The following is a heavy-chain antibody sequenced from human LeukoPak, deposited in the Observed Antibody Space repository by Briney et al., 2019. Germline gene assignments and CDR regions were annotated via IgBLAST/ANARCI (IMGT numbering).Heavy chain of an antibody. CDR2: IYYSGST. D-gene: IGHD2-2*01. J-gene: IGHJ3*02. CDR3: ARENVVVPAAGDAFDI. V-gene: IGHV4-59*01. CDR1: GGSTSSYY. Sequence: SETLSLTCTVSGGSTSSYYWSWIRQPPGKGPEWIGYIYYSGSTNYNPSLKSRVTISVDTSKNQFSLKLSSVTAADTAVYYCARENVVVPAAGDAFDIWGQGTMVTVSS.